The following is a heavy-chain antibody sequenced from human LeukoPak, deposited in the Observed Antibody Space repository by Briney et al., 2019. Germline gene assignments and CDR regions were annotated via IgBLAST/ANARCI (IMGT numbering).Heavy chain of an antibody. V-gene: IGHV1-18*01. Sequence: ASVKVSCKASGYTFTSYGISWVRQAPGQGLEWMGWISAYNGNTNYAQKLQGRVTMTTDTSTSTAYMELGSLRSDDTAVYYCARRVTEFLSYYDSSGYYPYFDYWGQGTLVTVSS. CDR1: GYTFTSYG. CDR3: ARRVTEFLSYYDSSGYYPYFDY. CDR2: ISAYNGNT. J-gene: IGHJ4*02. D-gene: IGHD3-22*01.